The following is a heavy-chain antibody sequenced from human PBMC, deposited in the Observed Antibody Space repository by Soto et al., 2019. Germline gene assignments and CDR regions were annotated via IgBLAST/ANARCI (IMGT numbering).Heavy chain of an antibody. J-gene: IGHJ4*02. Sequence: GGSLRLSCAASGFTFSSYAMSWVRQAPGKGLEWVSAISGSGGSTYYADSVKGRFTISRDNSKNTLYLQMNSLRAEDTAVYYCAKDSGYYGSGCYYYWGQGTLVTVSS. CDR2: ISGSGGST. CDR1: GFTFSSYA. V-gene: IGHV3-23*01. D-gene: IGHD3-10*01. CDR3: AKDSGYYGSGCYYY.